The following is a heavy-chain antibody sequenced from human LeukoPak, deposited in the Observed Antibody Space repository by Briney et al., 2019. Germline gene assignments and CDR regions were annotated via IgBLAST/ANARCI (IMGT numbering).Heavy chain of an antibody. CDR1: GFSFDDYA. J-gene: IGHJ4*02. CDR3: ARAATGYSYGYYY. Sequence: GGSLRLSCAASGFSFDDYAMHWVRQGSGKGLEWVSGISWNSVDVGYVDSVKGRFTISRDNAKNSLYLQMNSLRAEDTAVYYCARAATGYSYGYYYWGQGTLVTVSS. CDR2: ISWNSVDV. D-gene: IGHD5-18*01. V-gene: IGHV3-9*01.